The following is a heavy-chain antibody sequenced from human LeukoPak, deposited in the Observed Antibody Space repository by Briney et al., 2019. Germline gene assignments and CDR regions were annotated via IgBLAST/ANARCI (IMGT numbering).Heavy chain of an antibody. CDR2: ADYSGGT. D-gene: IGHD6-13*01. J-gene: IGHJ4*02. Sequence: PSETLSLTCTVSGGSISTYYWSWLRQPPGKGLEWIGYADYSGGTNYNPSLKSRLMISVDTSKNQFSLKLTSVTAADTAAYFCARVGSWSFDYWGQGTLVTVSS. V-gene: IGHV4-59*01. CDR1: GGSISTYY. CDR3: ARVGSWSFDY.